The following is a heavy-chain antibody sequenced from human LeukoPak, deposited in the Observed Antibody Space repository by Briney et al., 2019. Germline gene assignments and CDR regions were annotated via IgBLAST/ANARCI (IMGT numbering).Heavy chain of an antibody. Sequence: SETLSLTCTVSGGSISSYYWSWIRQPPGKGLEWIGEINHSGSTNYNPSLKSRVTISVDTSKNQFSLKLSSATAADTAVYYCARVGTVTTHYYYYYMDVWGKGTTVTVSS. V-gene: IGHV4-34*01. J-gene: IGHJ6*03. CDR2: INHSGST. CDR3: ARVGTVTTHYYYYYMDV. CDR1: GGSISSYY. D-gene: IGHD4-11*01.